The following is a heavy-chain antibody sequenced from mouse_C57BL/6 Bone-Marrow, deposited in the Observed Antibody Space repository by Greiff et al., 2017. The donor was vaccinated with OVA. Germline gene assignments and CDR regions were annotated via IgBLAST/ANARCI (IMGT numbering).Heavy chain of an antibody. CDR1: GYTFTSYW. V-gene: IGHV1-64*01. J-gene: IGHJ1*03. CDR3: ARPPQFITTVVDF. CDR2: IHPNSGST. D-gene: IGHD1-1*01. Sequence: QVQLQQPGAELVKPGASVKLSCKASGYTFTSYWMHWVKQRPGQGLEWIGMIHPNSGSTNYNEKFKSKPTLTVDKSSSTAYMQLSSLTSEDSTVKYYARPPQFITTVVDFWGTGTTVTVSS.